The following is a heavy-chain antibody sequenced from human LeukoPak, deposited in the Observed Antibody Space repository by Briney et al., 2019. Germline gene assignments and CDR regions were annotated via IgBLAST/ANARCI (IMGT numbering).Heavy chain of an antibody. CDR2: INSDGSST. CDR1: GFTFDDYA. J-gene: IGHJ4*02. CDR3: ARDQDVGAPGGFDY. D-gene: IGHD1-26*01. V-gene: IGHV3-74*01. Sequence: GRSLRLSCAASGFTFDDYAMHWVRQAPGKGLVWVSRINSDGSSTSYADSVKGRFTISRDNAKNTLYLQMNSLRAEDTAVYYCARDQDVGAPGGFDYWGQGTLVTVSS.